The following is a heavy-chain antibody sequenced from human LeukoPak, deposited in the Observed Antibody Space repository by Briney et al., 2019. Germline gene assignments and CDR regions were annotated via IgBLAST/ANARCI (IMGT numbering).Heavy chain of an antibody. D-gene: IGHD4-23*01. V-gene: IGHV4-59*01. CDR2: IYSSGST. CDR3: ARADYGGNSAAFNI. J-gene: IGHJ3*02. Sequence: PSETLSLTCTVSGDSISNYYWNWIRQPPGKGLEWIGYIYSSGSTYFNPSLTSRVTISVDTSKNQFSLNLTSVTAADTAVYYCARADYGGNSAAFNIWGQGTMVTVSS. CDR1: GDSISNYY.